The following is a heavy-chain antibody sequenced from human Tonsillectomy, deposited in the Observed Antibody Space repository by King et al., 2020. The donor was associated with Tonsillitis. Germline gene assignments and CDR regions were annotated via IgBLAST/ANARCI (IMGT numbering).Heavy chain of an antibody. Sequence: VQLVESGGGLLRLGGPLSLPCPAFGSPFGIYAVIWSRRPPGRGREWVSVFSDSGGPTSSADSVKARFTTSKDNSKNTVYRQMKRLRAEDTAVYYCAKPSRTTVTTWFIGYWGQGTLVTVSS. CDR3: AKPSRTTVTTWFIGY. CDR2: FSDSGGPT. CDR1: GSPFGIYA. J-gene: IGHJ4*02. V-gene: IGHV3-23*04. D-gene: IGHD4-17*01.